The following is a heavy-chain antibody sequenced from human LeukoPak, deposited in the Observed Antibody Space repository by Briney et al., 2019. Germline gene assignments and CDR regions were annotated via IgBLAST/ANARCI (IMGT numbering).Heavy chain of an antibody. Sequence: PGGSLRLSCAASGFTFSSYGMHWVRQAPVKGLEWVAVISYDGSNKYYADSVKGRFTIPRDNSKNTLYLQMNSLRAEDTAVFYCAKGPSGYSSGDNWFDPWGQGTLVTVSS. V-gene: IGHV3-30*18. D-gene: IGHD6-19*01. CDR1: GFTFSSYG. J-gene: IGHJ5*02. CDR2: ISYDGSNK. CDR3: AKGPSGYSSGDNWFDP.